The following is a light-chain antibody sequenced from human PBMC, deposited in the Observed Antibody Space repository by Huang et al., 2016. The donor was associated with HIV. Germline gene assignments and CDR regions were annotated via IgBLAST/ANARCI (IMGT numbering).Light chain of an antibody. CDR1: QRISTW. CDR2: KAS. CDR3: QHQWT. J-gene: IGKJ1*01. V-gene: IGKV1-5*03. Sequence: DIQVTQSPSTLSAFVGDRVNITCRTSQRISTWLAWYQQRPGKAPNLPISKASKLETWFPSRVSGKGSGTKITLTITGLQPDDLATYYCQHQWTFGQGTKVEIK.